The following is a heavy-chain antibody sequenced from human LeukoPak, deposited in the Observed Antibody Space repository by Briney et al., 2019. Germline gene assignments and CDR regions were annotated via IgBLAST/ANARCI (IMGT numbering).Heavy chain of an antibody. CDR1: GFTFSSYG. V-gene: IGHV3-33*01. CDR3: AREIGYYDILTGYYYYYYGMDV. Sequence: GRSLRLSCAASGFTFSSYGMHWVRQAPGKGLEWVAVIWCDGSNKYYADSVKGRFTISRDNSKNTLYLQMNSLRAEDTAVYYCAREIGYYDILTGYYYYYYGMDVWGKGTTVTVSS. J-gene: IGHJ6*04. D-gene: IGHD3-9*01. CDR2: IWCDGSNK.